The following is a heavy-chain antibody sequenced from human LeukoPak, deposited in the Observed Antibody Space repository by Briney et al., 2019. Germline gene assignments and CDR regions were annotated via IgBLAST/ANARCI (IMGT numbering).Heavy chain of an antibody. CDR1: GFTFNTYA. D-gene: IGHD6-13*01. CDR2: ISGSGGTT. V-gene: IGHV3-23*01. CDR3: AKSRSGWSTFDV. Sequence: GGSLRLSCAASGFTFNTYAMSWVRQAPGKGLEWVSSISGSGGTTNHADSVKGRFTFSRENSKNTMFLQMNSLRAEDTAVYYWAKSRSGWSTFDVWGQGTMVTVSS. J-gene: IGHJ3*01.